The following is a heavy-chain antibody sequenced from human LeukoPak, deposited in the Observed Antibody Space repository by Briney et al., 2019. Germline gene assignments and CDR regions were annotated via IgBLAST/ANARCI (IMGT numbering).Heavy chain of an antibody. CDR3: ARDFSHVGAAAGPGWFDP. Sequence: GGSLRLSCVASGFTFSSHGMHWVRQAPGKGLEWVAFIRYDGSNKYYADSVKGRFTISRDNSKNTLYLQMNSLRAEDTAVYYCARDFSHVGAAAGPGWFDPWGQGTLVTVSS. CDR2: IRYDGSNK. CDR1: GFTFSSHG. V-gene: IGHV3-30*02. D-gene: IGHD6-13*01. J-gene: IGHJ5*02.